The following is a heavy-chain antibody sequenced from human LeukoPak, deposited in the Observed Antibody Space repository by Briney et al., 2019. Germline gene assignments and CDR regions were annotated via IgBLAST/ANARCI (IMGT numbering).Heavy chain of an antibody. CDR3: ARDGGRFDDYFDY. Sequence: PSETLSLTCTVSGGSISSSSYYWGWIRQSPGKGLEWIGSIYYSGSTYYNPSLKSRVTISVDTSKNQFSLKLSSVTAADTAVYYCARDGGRFDDYFDYWGQGTLVTVSS. V-gene: IGHV4-39*02. CDR1: GGSISSSSYY. D-gene: IGHD3-10*01. J-gene: IGHJ4*02. CDR2: IYYSGST.